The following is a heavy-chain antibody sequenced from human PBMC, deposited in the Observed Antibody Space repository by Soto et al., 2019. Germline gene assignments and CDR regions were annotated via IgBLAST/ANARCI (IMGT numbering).Heavy chain of an antibody. CDR3: ARLRRDYWFDP. CDR2: IYYSGST. J-gene: IGHJ5*02. CDR1: GGSISSSSYY. Sequence: ETLSLTCTVSGGSISSSSYYWGWIRQPPGKGLEWIGSIYYSGSTYYNPSLKSRVTISVDTSKNQFSLKLSSVTAADTAVYYCARLRRDYWFDPWGQGTLVTVSS. V-gene: IGHV4-39*01. D-gene: IGHD2-21*02.